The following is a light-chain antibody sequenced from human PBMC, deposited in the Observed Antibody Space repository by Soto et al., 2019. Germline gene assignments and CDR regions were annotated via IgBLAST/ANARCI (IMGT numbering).Light chain of an antibody. J-gene: IGLJ3*02. Sequence: QSALTQPRSVSGSPGQSVTISCTGTSSDVGDYNYVSWYQQYPGKAPKLVIYDVSKRPSGVPDRFSGSKSGNTASLTISGLQAEDEAYYYCCSFAGSYTVWVFGGGTKLTVL. CDR2: DVS. CDR3: CSFAGSYTVWV. V-gene: IGLV2-11*01. CDR1: SSDVGDYNY.